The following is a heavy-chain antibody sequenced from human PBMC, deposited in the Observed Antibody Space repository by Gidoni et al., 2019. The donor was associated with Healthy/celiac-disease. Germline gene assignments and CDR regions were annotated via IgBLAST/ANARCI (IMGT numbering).Heavy chain of an antibody. J-gene: IGHJ5*02. CDR2: IYYSGST. CDR3: ARQDIVVVVAATPGGWFDP. V-gene: IGHV4-39*01. CDR1: GGSTSSSSYY. Sequence: QLQLHESGPGLVKPSETLSLTCTVSGGSTSSSSYYWGWIRQPPGKGLEWIGSIYYSGSTYYNPSLKSRVTISVDTSKNQFSLKLSSVTAADTAVYYCARQDIVVVVAATPGGWFDPWGQGTLVTVSS. D-gene: IGHD2-15*01.